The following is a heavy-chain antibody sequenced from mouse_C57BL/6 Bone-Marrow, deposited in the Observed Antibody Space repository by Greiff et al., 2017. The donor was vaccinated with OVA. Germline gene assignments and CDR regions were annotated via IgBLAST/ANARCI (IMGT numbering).Heavy chain of an antibody. CDR2: IYPGDGDT. V-gene: IGHV1-80*01. J-gene: IGHJ3*01. Sequence: QVQLQQSGAELVKPGASVKISCKASGFTFSTYWMHWVQQRPGKGLEWIGHIYPGDGDTYYNGKLKGKATLTVDNSSSTAYMQLSSLTSADSAVYFCARGAYWGEATLVTV. CDR3: ARGAY. CDR1: GFTFSTYW.